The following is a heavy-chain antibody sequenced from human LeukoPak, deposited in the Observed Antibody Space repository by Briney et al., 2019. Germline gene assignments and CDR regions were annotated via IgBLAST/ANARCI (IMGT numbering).Heavy chain of an antibody. CDR2: MYYSGST. Sequence: PSETLSPTCTVSGGSISSYYWSWIRQPPGKGLEWIGYMYYSGSTNYNASLKSRVTISVDTSKNQVSLKLSSLTAADTAVYYCASGTTVTTFDYWGQGTLVTVSS. CDR3: ASGTTVTTFDY. J-gene: IGHJ4*02. V-gene: IGHV4-59*08. CDR1: GGSISSYY. D-gene: IGHD4-17*01.